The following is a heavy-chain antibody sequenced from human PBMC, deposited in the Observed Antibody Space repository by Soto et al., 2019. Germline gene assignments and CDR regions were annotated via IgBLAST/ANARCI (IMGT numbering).Heavy chain of an antibody. V-gene: IGHV3-30*18. CDR2: ISYDGSNK. CDR1: GFTFSSYG. Sequence: QVQLVESGGGVVQPGRSLRLSCAASGFTFSSYGMHWVRQAPGKGLEWVAVISYDGSNKYYADSVKGRFTISRDNSKNALYLQMNSVRAEDTAVYYCAKGIEWWLADYFDCWGQGTLVTVSS. D-gene: IGHD2-15*01. CDR3: AKGIEWWLADYFDC. J-gene: IGHJ4*02.